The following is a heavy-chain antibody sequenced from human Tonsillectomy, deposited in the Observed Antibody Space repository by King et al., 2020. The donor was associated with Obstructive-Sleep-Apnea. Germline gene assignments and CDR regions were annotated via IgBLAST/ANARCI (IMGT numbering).Heavy chain of an antibody. Sequence: VQLQQWGAGLLKPWETLSLTCGVSGGSFSGFYWSWIRQSPGKGPEWIGEVNHRGSTNYNPSLKRRVSMSVDTSKNHVSLRLTSVTAADTAVYYCTKGLRSVAPAAIRVGGYFAHWGQGSLVTVSS. V-gene: IGHV4-34*02. CDR3: TKGLRSVAPAAIRVGGYFAH. CDR2: VNHRGST. J-gene: IGHJ4*02. D-gene: IGHD2-2*01. CDR1: GGSFSGFY.